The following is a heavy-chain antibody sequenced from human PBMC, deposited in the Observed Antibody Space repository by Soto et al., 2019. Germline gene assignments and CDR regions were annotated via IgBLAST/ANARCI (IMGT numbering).Heavy chain of an antibody. J-gene: IGHJ4*02. CDR2: ISAYNGKT. D-gene: IGHD4-17*01. CDR3: ATPTYGDPKVAYYFDY. V-gene: IGHV1-18*01. CDR1: GYTFTSYG. Sequence: GASVKVSCKASGYTFTSYGISWVRQAPGQGLEWMGWISAYNGKTNYAQKLQGRVTMTIDTSTDTAYMELSSLRSEDTAVYYCATPTYGDPKVAYYFDYWGQGTLVTAPQ.